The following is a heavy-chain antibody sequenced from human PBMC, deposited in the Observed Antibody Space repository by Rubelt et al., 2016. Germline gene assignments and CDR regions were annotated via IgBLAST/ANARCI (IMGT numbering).Heavy chain of an antibody. CDR2: IHYSGRT. V-gene: IGHV4-39*01. Sequence: QVQLRESGPGLVKPSEPLSLTCIVSGGSISGSNYYWGWIRQPPGKVLENIGVIHYSGRTEYNPPLKSRVIISVDTSKNQPSLELKAVTAADTAFDYCARRPVDWGQGTLVTVSS. J-gene: IGHJ4*02. CDR3: ARRPVD. CDR1: GGSISGSNYY.